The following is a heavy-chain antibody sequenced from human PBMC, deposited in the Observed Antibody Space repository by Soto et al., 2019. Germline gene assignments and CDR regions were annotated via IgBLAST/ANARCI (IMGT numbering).Heavy chain of an antibody. CDR2: VYSSDSHT. V-gene: IGHV5-51*01. Sequence: PGESLKISCRVSGYSINNYWIGWVRQMPGKGLEWMGLVYSSDSHTIYSPSFQGHVNISADKSISTAYLQWSSLKASDTAMYYCARVSRRDGYNWIGYYYYYGMDVWGQGTTVTVSS. CDR1: GYSINNYW. J-gene: IGHJ6*02. CDR3: ARVSRRDGYNWIGYYYYYGMDV. D-gene: IGHD5-12*01.